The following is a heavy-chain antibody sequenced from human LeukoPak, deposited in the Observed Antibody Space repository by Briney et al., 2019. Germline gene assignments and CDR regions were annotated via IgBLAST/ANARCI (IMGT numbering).Heavy chain of an antibody. CDR2: IIPIFGTA. D-gene: IGHD3-22*01. V-gene: IGHV1-69*05. CDR1: GGTFSSYA. CDR3: ARAAEQYYYDSSAEY. Sequence: GASVKVSCKASGGTFSSYAISWVRQAPGQGLEWMGGIIPIFGTANYAQKFQGRVTITTDESTSTAYMELSSLRSEDTAVYYRARAAEQYYYDSSAEYWGQGTPVTVSS. J-gene: IGHJ4*02.